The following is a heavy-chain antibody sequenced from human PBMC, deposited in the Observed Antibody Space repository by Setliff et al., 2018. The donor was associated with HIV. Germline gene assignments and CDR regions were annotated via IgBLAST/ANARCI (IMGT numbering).Heavy chain of an antibody. CDR1: GYTFTTYG. J-gene: IGHJ6*02. Sequence: GASVKVSCKASGYTFTTYGVNWVRQAPGQGLEWMGWINSYNGNTKFAQKFQGRVTMTRDTSINAAYMELRGLRSDDTAVYYCARNFGLSPSGKYYYYYGMDIWGQGTTVTVS. V-gene: IGHV1-18*04. CDR2: INSYNGNT. CDR3: ARNFGLSPSGKYYYYYGMDI. D-gene: IGHD3-10*01.